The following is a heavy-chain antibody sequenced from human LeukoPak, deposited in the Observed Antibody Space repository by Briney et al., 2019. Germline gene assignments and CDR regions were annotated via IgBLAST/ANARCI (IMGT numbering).Heavy chain of an antibody. CDR2: IYHSGST. CDR1: GYSISSGYY. CDR3: ARRARLGVINNKNNWFDP. V-gene: IGHV4-38-2*02. D-gene: IGHD5-12*01. J-gene: IGHJ5*02. Sequence: SETLSLTCTVSGYSISSGYYWGWIRQPPGKGLEWIGSIYHSGSTYYNPSLKSRVTISVDTSKNQFSLKLRSVTAADTAVYYCARRARLGVINNKNNWFDPWGQGTLVTVSS.